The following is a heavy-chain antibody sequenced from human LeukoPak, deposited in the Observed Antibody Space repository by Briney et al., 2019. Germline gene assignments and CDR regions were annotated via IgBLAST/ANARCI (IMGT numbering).Heavy chain of an antibody. Sequence: ASVKVSCKASGYTFTSYGISWVRQAPGQGLEWTGWISAYNGNTNYAQKLQGRVTMTTDTSTSTAYMELRSLRSDDTAVYYCARWVFGYCSGGSCYSGDYWGQGTLVTVSS. D-gene: IGHD2-15*01. V-gene: IGHV1-18*01. CDR3: ARWVFGYCSGGSCYSGDY. CDR2: ISAYNGNT. CDR1: GYTFTSYG. J-gene: IGHJ4*02.